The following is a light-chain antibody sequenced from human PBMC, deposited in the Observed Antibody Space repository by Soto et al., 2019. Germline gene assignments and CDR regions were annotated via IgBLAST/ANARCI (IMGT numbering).Light chain of an antibody. CDR1: QTISNN. CDR3: QQYNKWPWT. CDR2: GAS. Sequence: ETLMTQSPATLSVSPGARATLYCRASQTISNNLAWYHQKPCQAPRLLIFGASPRATGVAVRFSGSGSGTLFTLTISSLQSEDFGVYYCQQYNKWPWTFGQGTKVEIK. J-gene: IGKJ1*01. V-gene: IGKV3-15*01.